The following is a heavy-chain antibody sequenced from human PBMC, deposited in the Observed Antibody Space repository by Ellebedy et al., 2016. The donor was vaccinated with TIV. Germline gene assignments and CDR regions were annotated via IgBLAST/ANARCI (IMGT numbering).Heavy chain of an antibody. CDR2: VRGRGGTP. Sequence: GESLKISCAASGFTFSSYAMSWVRQAPGTGLEWVSAVRGRGGTPYYADSVNGRFTISRDNSKNTRYLQMTSLRAEETALYYCAKDSTAGYCSGGNCYSGAFDIWGQGTMVTVSS. CDR3: AKDSTAGYCSGGNCYSGAFDI. CDR1: GFTFSSYA. D-gene: IGHD2-15*01. J-gene: IGHJ3*02. V-gene: IGHV3-23*01.